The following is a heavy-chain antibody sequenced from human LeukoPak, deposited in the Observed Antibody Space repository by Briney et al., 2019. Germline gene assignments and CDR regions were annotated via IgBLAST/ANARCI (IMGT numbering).Heavy chain of an antibody. V-gene: IGHV4-34*01. CDR2: INHSGST. D-gene: IGHD6-13*01. J-gene: IGHJ5*02. CDR3: ASRIAAAGGGLYWFDP. Sequence: ETLSLTCAVYGGSFSGYYWSWIRQPPGKGLEWIGEINHSGSTNYNPSLKSRVTISVDTSKNQFSLKLSSVTAADTAVYYCASRIAAAGGGLYWFDPWGQGTLVTVSS. CDR1: GGSFSGYY.